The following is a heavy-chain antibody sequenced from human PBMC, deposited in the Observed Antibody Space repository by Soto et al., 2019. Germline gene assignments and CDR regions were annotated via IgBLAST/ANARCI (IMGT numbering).Heavy chain of an antibody. CDR1: GGSISSGGYY. V-gene: IGHV4-31*03. CDR3: AISPWGMAGATYPT. D-gene: IGHD3-16*01. J-gene: IGHJ4*02. Sequence: QVQLQESGPGLVKPSQTLSLTCTVSGGSISSGGYYWSWIRQHPGKGLEWIGYIYYSGSTYYNPSLKSRVTISVDTSKSQFSLKLSSVTAADTAVYYCAISPWGMAGATYPTWGQGTLVTVSS. CDR2: IYYSGST.